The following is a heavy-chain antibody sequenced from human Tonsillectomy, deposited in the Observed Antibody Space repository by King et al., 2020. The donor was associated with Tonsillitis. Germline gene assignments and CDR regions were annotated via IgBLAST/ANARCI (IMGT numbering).Heavy chain of an antibody. CDR1: GGSISSSNW. Sequence: QLQESGPGLVKPSGTLSLTCAVSGGSISSSNWWSWVRQPPGKGLEWIGEIYHSGSTNCNPSLKSRVTILVVKSKNQFSLKLSSVTAADTAVYYCAREITSGIDYYYGMDVWGQGTTVTVSS. CDR3: AREITSGIDYYYGMDV. J-gene: IGHJ6*02. D-gene: IGHD3-10*01. V-gene: IGHV4-4*02. CDR2: IYHSGST.